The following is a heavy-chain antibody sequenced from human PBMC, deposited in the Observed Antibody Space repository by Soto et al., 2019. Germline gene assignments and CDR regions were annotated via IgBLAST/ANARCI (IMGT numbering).Heavy chain of an antibody. CDR3: ARGNPITMIVVVAPDFDY. Sequence: GGFLRLSCAASGFTFSSYSMNWVRQAPGKGLEWVSYISSSSSTIYYADSVKGRFTISRDNAKNSLYLQMNSLRDEDTAVYYCARGNPITMIVVVAPDFDYWGQGTLVTVSS. J-gene: IGHJ4*02. CDR2: ISSSSSTI. V-gene: IGHV3-48*02. CDR1: GFTFSSYS. D-gene: IGHD3-22*01.